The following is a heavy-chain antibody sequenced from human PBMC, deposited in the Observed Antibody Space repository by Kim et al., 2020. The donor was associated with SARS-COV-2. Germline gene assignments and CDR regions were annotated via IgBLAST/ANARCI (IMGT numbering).Heavy chain of an antibody. V-gene: IGHV4-34*01. J-gene: IGHJ4*02. CDR1: GGSFSGYY. Sequence: SETLSLTCAVYGGSFSGYYWSWIRQPPGKGLEWIGEINHSGSTNYNPSLKSRVTISVDTSKNQFSLKLSSVTAADTAVYYCARSPYISSSVDYLGQGTLV. CDR2: INHSGST. D-gene: IGHD6-6*01. CDR3: ARSPYISSSVDY.